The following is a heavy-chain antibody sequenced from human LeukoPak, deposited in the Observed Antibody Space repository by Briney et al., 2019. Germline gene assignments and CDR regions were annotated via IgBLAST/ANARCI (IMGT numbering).Heavy chain of an antibody. CDR2: ISGSGGST. D-gene: IGHD1-26*01. Sequence: GGSLRLSCAASGFTFSSYAMSWVRQAPGKGLEWVSAISGSGGSTYYADSVKGRFTISRDNSKNTLYLQMNSLRAEDTAVYYCAKEFSPVILEWELLPRYWGQGTLVTVSS. V-gene: IGHV3-23*01. CDR3: AKEFSPVILEWELLPRY. CDR1: GFTFSSYA. J-gene: IGHJ4*02.